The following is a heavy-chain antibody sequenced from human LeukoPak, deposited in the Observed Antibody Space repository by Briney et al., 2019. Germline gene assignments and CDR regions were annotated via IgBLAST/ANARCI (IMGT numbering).Heavy chain of an antibody. Sequence: ASVKVPCKASGYTFTGYYMHWVRQAPGQGLEWMGRINPNSGGTNYAQKFQGRVTMTRDTSISTAYMELSRLRSDDTAVYYCAGRYYYDSSGYMYFQHWGQGTLVTVSS. V-gene: IGHV1-2*06. D-gene: IGHD3-22*01. CDR1: GYTFTGYY. J-gene: IGHJ1*01. CDR2: INPNSGGT. CDR3: AGRYYYDSSGYMYFQH.